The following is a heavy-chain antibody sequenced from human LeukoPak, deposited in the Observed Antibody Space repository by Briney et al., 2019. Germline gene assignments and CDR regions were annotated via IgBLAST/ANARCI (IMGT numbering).Heavy chain of an antibody. Sequence: TGGSLRLSCAASGFTFSSYSMNWVRQAPGKGLEWVSSISSSSSYIYYADSVKGRSTISRDNAKNSLYLQMNSLRAEDTAVYYCASRYSSSSGLGHWGQGTLVTVSS. CDR3: ASRYSSSSGLGH. CDR1: GFTFSSYS. CDR2: ISSSSSYI. D-gene: IGHD6-6*01. V-gene: IGHV3-21*06. J-gene: IGHJ5*02.